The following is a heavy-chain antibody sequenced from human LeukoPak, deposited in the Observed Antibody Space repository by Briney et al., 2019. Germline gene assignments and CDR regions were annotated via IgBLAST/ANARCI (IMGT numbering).Heavy chain of an antibody. Sequence: SETLSLTCTVSGGSLNTPNYYWGWIRQTPGKALEWIGNIFYSGSTYYSPSLKSRVTISLDTSRNQFSLKLSSVTAADTAVYYCAREVVAAAGTVDYWGQGTLVTVSS. CDR2: IFYSGST. V-gene: IGHV4-39*07. D-gene: IGHD6-13*01. CDR3: AREVVAAAGTVDY. CDR1: GGSLNTPNYY. J-gene: IGHJ4*02.